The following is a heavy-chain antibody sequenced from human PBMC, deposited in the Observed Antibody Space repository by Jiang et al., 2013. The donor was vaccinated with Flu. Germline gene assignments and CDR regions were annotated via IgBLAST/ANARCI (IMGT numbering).Heavy chain of an antibody. J-gene: IGHJ6*02. Sequence: GAEVKKPGESLKISCKGSGYSFTSYWIGWVRQMPGKGLEWMGIIYPGDSDTRYSPPFQGQVTISADKSISTAYLQWSSLKASDTAMYYCARLGSIAANKNYYGMDVWGQGTTVTVSS. D-gene: IGHD6-6*01. V-gene: IGHV5-51*01. CDR3: ARLGSIAANKNYYGMDV. CDR1: GYSFTSYW. CDR2: IYPGDSDT.